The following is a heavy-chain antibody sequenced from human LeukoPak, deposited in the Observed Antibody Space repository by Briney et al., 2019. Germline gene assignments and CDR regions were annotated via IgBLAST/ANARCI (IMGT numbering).Heavy chain of an antibody. CDR3: AREGYYYDSSAYYQGFDY. Sequence: GGSLRLSCAASGFTFSSYEMNWVRQAPGKGLEWVSYISSSGSTIYYADSVKGRFTISRDNAKNSLYLQMNSLRAEDTAVYYCAREGYYYDSSAYYQGFDYWGQGTLVTVSS. V-gene: IGHV3-48*03. D-gene: IGHD3-22*01. CDR1: GFTFSSYE. J-gene: IGHJ4*02. CDR2: ISSSGSTI.